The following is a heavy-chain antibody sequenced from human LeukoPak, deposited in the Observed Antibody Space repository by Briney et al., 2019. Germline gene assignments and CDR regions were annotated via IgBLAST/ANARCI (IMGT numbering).Heavy chain of an antibody. J-gene: IGHJ4*02. CDR1: GFTFSDYS. V-gene: IGHV3-11*06. CDR2: ISSSGVT. Sequence: GGSLRLSCTASGFTFSDYSMSWIRQAPGKGLEWVSYISSSGVTVYADSVKGRFSISRDNAKNSLFLQMNSLRAEDTAVFCARDDCTTSNCRFWYENWGQGTPVTVSS. CDR3: ARDDCTTSNCRFWYEN. D-gene: IGHD2-8*01.